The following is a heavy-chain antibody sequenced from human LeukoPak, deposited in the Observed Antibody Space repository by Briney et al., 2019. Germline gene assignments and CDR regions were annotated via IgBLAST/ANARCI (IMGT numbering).Heavy chain of an antibody. CDR2: IYDGGST. V-gene: IGHV4-4*07. J-gene: IGHJ3*02. CDR1: GGSVNSYY. D-gene: IGHD3-10*01. CDR3: ATDYYGSGSYYGLDAFDI. Sequence: SETLSLTCTVSGGSVNSYYLSWIRQPAGKALEWIGRIYDGGSTNYNPSLKSRVTMSADTSKNQFSLKLSSVTAADTAVYYCATDYYGSGSYYGLDAFDIWGQGTMVTVSS.